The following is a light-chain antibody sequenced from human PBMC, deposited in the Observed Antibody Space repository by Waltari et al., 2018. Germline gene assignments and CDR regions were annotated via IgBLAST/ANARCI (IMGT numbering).Light chain of an antibody. CDR1: QSISSY. CDR2: ASS. Sequence: DIQMTQSPSSLSVSVGDRVTITCRASQSISSYLNWFQQNPGKAPKLLIYASSSLQSGVPSRFSGSGSETDFTLTISSLQPEDFATYYCQQSYSTPPFTFGPGTKVDIK. V-gene: IGKV1-39*01. CDR3: QQSYSTPPFT. J-gene: IGKJ3*01.